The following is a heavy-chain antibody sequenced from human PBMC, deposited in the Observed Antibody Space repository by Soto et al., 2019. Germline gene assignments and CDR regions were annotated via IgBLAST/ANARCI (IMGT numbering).Heavy chain of an antibody. CDR2: ISSSGSTI. CDR3: ARVDGYYNRRFDY. CDR1: GFTFSSYE. V-gene: IGHV3-48*03. Sequence: GGSLRLSCAASGFTFSSYEMNWVRQAPGKGLEWVSYISSSGSTIYYADSVKGRFTISRDNAKNSLYLQMNSLRAEDTAVYYCARVDGYYNRRFDYWGQGTLVTVSS. J-gene: IGHJ4*02. D-gene: IGHD3-9*01.